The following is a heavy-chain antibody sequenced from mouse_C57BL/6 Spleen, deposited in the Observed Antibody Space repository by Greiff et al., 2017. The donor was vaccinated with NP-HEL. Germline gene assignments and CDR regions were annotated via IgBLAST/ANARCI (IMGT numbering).Heavy chain of an antibody. J-gene: IGHJ4*01. D-gene: IGHD2-3*01. V-gene: IGHV1-59*01. CDR3: ALDGYYGRVMDY. Sequence: QVQLQQPGAELVRPGTSVKLSCKASGYTFTSYWMHWVKQRPGQGLEWIGVIDPSDSYTNYNQKFKGKATMTVDTSSSTAYMQLSSLTSEDSAVYCCALDGYYGRVMDYWGQGTSVTVSS. CDR2: IDPSDSYT. CDR1: GYTFTSYW.